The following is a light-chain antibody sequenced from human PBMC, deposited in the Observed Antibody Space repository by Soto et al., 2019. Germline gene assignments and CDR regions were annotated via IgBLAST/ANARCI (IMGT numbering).Light chain of an antibody. CDR3: VQGTHWPWT. V-gene: IGKV2-30*01. J-gene: IGKJ1*01. CDR1: QGLVYSDGNTF. Sequence: DVVMTQSPLSLSVTLGQPASISCRSSQGLVYSDGNTFLNWFHQRPGQSPRRLIYQVSNRDSGVPDRFSGSGSGTEYTLTISRVEAEDVGIYYCVQGTHWPWTFGQGPKVEIK. CDR2: QVS.